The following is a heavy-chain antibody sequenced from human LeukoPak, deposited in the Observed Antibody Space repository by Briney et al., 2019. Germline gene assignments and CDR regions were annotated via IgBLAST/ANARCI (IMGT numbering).Heavy chain of an antibody. CDR2: IYYSGST. D-gene: IGHD2-2*01. CDR3: AGEYCSSTSCYYRLLDY. J-gene: IGHJ4*02. V-gene: IGHV4-39*01. Sequence: SETLSLTCTVSGGSISSSSYYWGWIRQPPGKGLEWIGSIYYSGSTYYNPSLKSRVTISVDTSKNQFSLKLSSVTAADTAVYYCAGEYCSSTSCYYRLLDYWGQGTLATVSS. CDR1: GGSISSSSYY.